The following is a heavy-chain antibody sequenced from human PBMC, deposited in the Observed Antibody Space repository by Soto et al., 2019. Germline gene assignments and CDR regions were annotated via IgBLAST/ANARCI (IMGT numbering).Heavy chain of an antibody. J-gene: IGHJ4*02. V-gene: IGHV3-21*01. Sequence: EVQLVESGGGLVKPGGSLRLSCAASGFTFSSYSMNWVRQAPGKGLEWVSSISSSSSYIYYADSVKGRFTISRDNAKNSLYLQMNSLRAEDTAVYYCAREMGVDTRAAFDYWGQGTLVTVSS. CDR3: AREMGVDTRAAFDY. D-gene: IGHD5-18*01. CDR2: ISSSSSYI. CDR1: GFTFSSYS.